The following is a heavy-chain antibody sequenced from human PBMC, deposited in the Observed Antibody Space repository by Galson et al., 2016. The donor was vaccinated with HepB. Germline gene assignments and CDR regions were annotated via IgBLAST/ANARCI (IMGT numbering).Heavy chain of an antibody. CDR1: GFTFRNYH. CDR2: ISSGRAYK. J-gene: IGHJ3*02. Sequence: SLRLSCAGSGFTFRNYHMHWVRQTPGKGLEWVSSISSGRAYKYYADSVKGRFSIFRDNAKNSLYLQMNSLRVVDTAVYYCARPRDNYGHAIDIWGQGTTVTVSS. CDR3: ARPRDNYGHAIDI. D-gene: IGHD3-10*01. V-gene: IGHV3-21*01.